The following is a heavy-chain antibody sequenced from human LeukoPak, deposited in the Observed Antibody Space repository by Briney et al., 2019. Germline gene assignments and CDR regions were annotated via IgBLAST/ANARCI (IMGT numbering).Heavy chain of an antibody. CDR3: ASGYCSSTSCYPDY. V-gene: IGHV1-18*01. CDR1: GYTFTSYG. J-gene: IGHJ4*02. D-gene: IGHD2-2*01. CDR2: ISAYNGNT. Sequence: GASVKVSCKASGYTFTSYGISWVRQAPGQGLEWMGWISAYNGNTNYAQKLQGRVTMTTDTSMSTAYMELRSLRSDDTAVYYCASGYCSSTSCYPDYWGQGTLVTASS.